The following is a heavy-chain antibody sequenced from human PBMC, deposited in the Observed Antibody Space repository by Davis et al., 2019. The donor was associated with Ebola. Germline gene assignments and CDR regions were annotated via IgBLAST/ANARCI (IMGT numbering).Heavy chain of an antibody. V-gene: IGHV3-21*01. J-gene: IGHJ4*02. CDR2: ISSSSSYI. CDR1: GFTLSSYS. CDR3: ARYYRAVAGHFDY. D-gene: IGHD6-19*01. Sequence: GESLKISCAASGFTLSSYSMNWVRQAPGKGLEWVSSISSSSSYIYYADSVKGRFTISRDNAKNSLYLQMNSLRAEDTAVYYCARYYRAVAGHFDYWGQGTLVTVSS.